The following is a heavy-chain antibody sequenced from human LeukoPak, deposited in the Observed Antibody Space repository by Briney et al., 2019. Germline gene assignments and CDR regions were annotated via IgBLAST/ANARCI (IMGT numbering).Heavy chain of an antibody. Sequence: GSLRLSCAASGFTVSSNYMSWVRQAPGKGLEWVSVIYSGGSTYYADSVKGRFTISRDNSKNTPYLQMNSLRAEDTAVYYCARDPVRYCSSTSCHGSGDYWGQGTLVTVSS. CDR2: IYSGGST. J-gene: IGHJ4*02. CDR1: GFTVSSNY. CDR3: ARDPVRYCSSTSCHGSGDY. V-gene: IGHV3-66*02. D-gene: IGHD2-2*01.